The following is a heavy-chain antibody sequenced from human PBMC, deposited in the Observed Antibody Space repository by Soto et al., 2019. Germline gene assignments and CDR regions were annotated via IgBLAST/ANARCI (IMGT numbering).Heavy chain of an antibody. J-gene: IGHJ6*02. D-gene: IGHD6-13*01. Sequence: PSQTLSLTCAISGDSVSSNSAAWNWIRQSPSRGLEWLGRTYYRSKWYNDYAVSVKRRITINPDTSKNQFSLQLNSVTPEDTAVYYCARVTSYSSSWLRTDYYYYGMDVWGQGTTVTVSS. CDR3: ARVTSYSSSWLRTDYYYYGMDV. CDR1: GDSVSSNSAA. V-gene: IGHV6-1*01. CDR2: TYYRSKWYN.